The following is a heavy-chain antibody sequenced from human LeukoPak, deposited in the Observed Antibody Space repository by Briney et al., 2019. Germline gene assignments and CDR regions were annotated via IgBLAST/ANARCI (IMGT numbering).Heavy chain of an antibody. V-gene: IGHV3-23*01. CDR1: GFTFSSYA. D-gene: IGHD3-3*01. J-gene: IGHJ5*02. CDR2: ISGNGGNT. CDR3: AKDPDDFWSGSNWFDP. Sequence: AGSLRLSCAASGFTFSSYAMSWVRQAPGKGLEWVSTISGNGGNTYYADSVKGRFTISRDNSKNTLYLQMNSLRAEDTAVYYCAKDPDDFWSGSNWFDPWGQGTLVTVSS.